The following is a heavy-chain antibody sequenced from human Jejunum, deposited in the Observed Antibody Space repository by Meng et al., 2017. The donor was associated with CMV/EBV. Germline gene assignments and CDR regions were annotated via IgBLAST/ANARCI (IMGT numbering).Heavy chain of an antibody. Sequence: SLSCTVSGGSTDSSYWTWLRQPPGKGLEWIGYVYYSGSTNYNPSLKSRVTISVDTSNNQFSLKLRYVTAADTAVYYCARDNRGMDVWGQGTTVTVSS. CDR3: ARDNRGMDV. V-gene: IGHV4-59*01. CDR1: GGSTDSSY. J-gene: IGHJ6*02. CDR2: VYYSGST.